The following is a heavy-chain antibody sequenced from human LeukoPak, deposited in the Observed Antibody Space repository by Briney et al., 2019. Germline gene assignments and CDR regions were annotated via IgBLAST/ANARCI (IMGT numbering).Heavy chain of an antibody. CDR3: VVGSSWYYFDY. J-gene: IGHJ4*02. CDR1: GFTFDDYA. Sequence: GRSLRLSCAASGFTFDDYAMHWVRQAPGKGLEWVSGISWNSGSIGYADSVKGRFTISRDNAKNSLYLQMNSLRAEDTALYYCVVGSSWYYFDYWGQGTLVTVSS. V-gene: IGHV3-9*01. D-gene: IGHD6-13*01. CDR2: ISWNSGSI.